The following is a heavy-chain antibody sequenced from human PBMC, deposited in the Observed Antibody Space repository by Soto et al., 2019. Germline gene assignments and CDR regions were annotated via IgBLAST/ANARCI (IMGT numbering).Heavy chain of an antibody. J-gene: IGHJ5*02. CDR1: GYTFTSYY. CDR3: ARDPYRVATIEGRPCWFDP. CDR2: INPSGGST. D-gene: IGHD5-12*01. V-gene: IGHV1-46*03. Sequence: ASVKVSCKASGYTFTSYYMHWVRQAPGQGLEWMGIINPSGGSTSYAQKFQGRVTMTRDTSTSTVYMELSSLRSEDTAVYYCARDPYRVATIEGRPCWFDPWGQGTLVTVSS.